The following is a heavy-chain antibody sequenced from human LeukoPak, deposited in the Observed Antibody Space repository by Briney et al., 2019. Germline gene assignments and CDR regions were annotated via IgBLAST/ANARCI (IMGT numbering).Heavy chain of an antibody. V-gene: IGHV3-66*01. CDR2: IYSGGST. D-gene: IGHD6-13*01. CDR3: ARVRGYSRDY. CDR1: GFTVSSNY. Sequence: PGGSLRLSCAASGFTVSSNYMSWVRQAPGKGLEWVSVIYSGGSTYYADSVKGRFTISRDNSKNTLYLQMSSLTAEDTAVYYCARVRGYSRDYWGQGTLVTVSS. J-gene: IGHJ4*02.